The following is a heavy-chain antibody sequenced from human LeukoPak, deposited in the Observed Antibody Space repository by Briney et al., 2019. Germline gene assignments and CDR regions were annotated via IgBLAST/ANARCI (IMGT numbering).Heavy chain of an antibody. V-gene: IGHV3-33*01. CDR3: ARDTRDSSGWSSIFDY. D-gene: IGHD6-19*01. CDR2: IWYDGSNK. J-gene: IGHJ4*02. CDR1: GFTFSSYG. Sequence: GGSLRLSCAASGFTFSSYGMHWVRQAPGKGLEWVAVIWYDGSNKYYADSVKGRFTISRDNSKNTLYLQMNSLRAEDTAVYYCARDTRDSSGWSSIFDYWGQGTLVTVSS.